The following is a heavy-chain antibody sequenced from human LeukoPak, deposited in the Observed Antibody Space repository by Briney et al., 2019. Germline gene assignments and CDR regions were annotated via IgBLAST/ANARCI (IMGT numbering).Heavy chain of an antibody. D-gene: IGHD3-22*01. CDR1: GFTFSSYA. J-gene: IGHJ4*02. CDR3: AKGPQMYYYDSSGYFDY. V-gene: IGHV3-23*01. Sequence: GGSLRLSCAASGFTFSSYAMSWVRQAPGKGLEWVSAISGSGGSTYYADSVKGRFTISRDNYKNTLYLQMNSLRAEDTAVYYCAKGPQMYYYDSSGYFDYWGQGTLVTVSS. CDR2: ISGSGGST.